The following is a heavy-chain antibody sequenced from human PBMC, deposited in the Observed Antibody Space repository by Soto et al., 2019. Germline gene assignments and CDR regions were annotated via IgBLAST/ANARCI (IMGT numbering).Heavy chain of an antibody. Sequence: QLHLLQSGAVVKKPGASVTVSCSASGYPVTAYYMHWVRQAPGRGLEWMGGINPATGAAKYTQTFQGRVTMTRDPSTSPVSMDLTGLPSGATAVFYCARGGGVGVAGSAAFDMWGQGTLVTVSS. J-gene: IGHJ3*02. CDR3: ARGGGVGVAGSAAFDM. CDR2: INPATGAA. V-gene: IGHV1-2*02. D-gene: IGHD3-3*01. CDR1: GYPVTAYY.